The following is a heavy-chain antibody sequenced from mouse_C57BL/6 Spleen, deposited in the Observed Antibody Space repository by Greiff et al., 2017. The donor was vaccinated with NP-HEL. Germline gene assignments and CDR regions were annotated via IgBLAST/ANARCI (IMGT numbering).Heavy chain of an antibody. J-gene: IGHJ3*01. CDR1: GFTFSSYA. CDR2: ISSGGDYI. D-gene: IGHD2-4*01. Sequence: DVHLVESGEGLVKPGGSLKLSCAASGFTFSSYAMSWVRQTPEKRLEWVAYISSGGDYIYYADTVKGRFTISRDNARNTLYLQMSSLKSEDTAMYYCTRDLLYDYDVAYWGQGTLVTVSA. CDR3: TRDLLYDYDVAY. V-gene: IGHV5-9-1*02.